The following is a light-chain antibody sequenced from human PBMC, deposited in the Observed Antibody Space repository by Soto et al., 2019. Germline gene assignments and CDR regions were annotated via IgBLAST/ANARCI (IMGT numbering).Light chain of an antibody. CDR1: QSVSSY. CDR3: QQLSNWTRT. CDR2: DAS. V-gene: IGKV3-11*01. J-gene: IGKJ4*01. Sequence: EIVLTQSPATLSLSPGERATLSCRASQSVSSYLAWYQQKPGQAPRLLIYDASNRATGIPARFSGSGSGTDFTLTISSLAPEEFAGYYWQQLSNWTRTFGGGTKVEIK.